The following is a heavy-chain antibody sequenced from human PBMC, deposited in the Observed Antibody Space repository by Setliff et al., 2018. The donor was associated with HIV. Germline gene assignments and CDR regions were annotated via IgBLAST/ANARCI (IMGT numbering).Heavy chain of an antibody. Sequence: ASVKVSCKTSGYAFTSYYMHWVRQAPGQGLEWMGVINPSGGSTNYAQKFQGRVTMTGDTSTSTVYMDLSSLRSEDTAVYYCARDSGSTWYASSRSDYWGQGTLVTVSS. CDR1: GYAFTSYY. V-gene: IGHV1-46*01. CDR2: INPSGGST. D-gene: IGHD6-13*01. J-gene: IGHJ4*02. CDR3: ARDSGSTWYASSRSDY.